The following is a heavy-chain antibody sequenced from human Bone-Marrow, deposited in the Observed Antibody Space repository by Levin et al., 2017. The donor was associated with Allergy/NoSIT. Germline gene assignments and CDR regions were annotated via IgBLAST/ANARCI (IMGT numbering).Heavy chain of an antibody. CDR2: IYSGGST. Sequence: PGGSLRLSCAASGFTVSNNYMRWVRQAPGKGLEWVSLIYSGGSTYYADSVKGRFTISRDKSKNTLFLQMNSLRVEDTAVYYCARGERSGVTGDYWGQGTLVTVSS. D-gene: IGHD3-10*01. CDR3: ARGERSGVTGDY. V-gene: IGHV3-53*01. J-gene: IGHJ4*02. CDR1: GFTVSNNY.